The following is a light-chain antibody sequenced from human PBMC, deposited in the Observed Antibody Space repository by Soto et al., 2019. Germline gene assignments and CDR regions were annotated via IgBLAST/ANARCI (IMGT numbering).Light chain of an antibody. V-gene: IGKV2-28*01. Sequence: DIVVTQSALSLPVTPGQPASIFCRSSQSLLNSNGYNYLDWYLQKPGQSPQLXIYLGSNRASGVPDRFSGSGSGTDFTLKISRVEAEDVGLYYCMQALQAPLTFGQGTKVDIK. CDR1: QSLLNSNGYNY. CDR3: MQALQAPLT. CDR2: LGS. J-gene: IGKJ1*01.